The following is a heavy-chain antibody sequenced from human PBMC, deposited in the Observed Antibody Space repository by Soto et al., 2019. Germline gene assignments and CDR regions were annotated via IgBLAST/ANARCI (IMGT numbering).Heavy chain of an antibody. Sequence: ASVKVSCKVSGYTLTELSMHWVRQAPGKGLEWMGCFDPEDGETIYAQKFQGRVTMTEDTSIDTAYMELSSLRSEDTAVYYCATQSVSAAAGSWYFSSWGQGTLVTVSS. CDR2: FDPEDGET. CDR3: ATQSVSAAAGSWYFSS. J-gene: IGHJ5*02. V-gene: IGHV1-24*01. CDR1: GYTLTELS. D-gene: IGHD6-13*01.